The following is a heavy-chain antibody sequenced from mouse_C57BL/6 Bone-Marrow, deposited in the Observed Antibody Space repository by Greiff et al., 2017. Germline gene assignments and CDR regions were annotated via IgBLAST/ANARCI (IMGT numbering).Heavy chain of an antibody. Sequence: VKLMESGAELVKPGASVKISCKASGYAFSSYWMNWVKQRPGKGLEWIGQIYPGEGDTNYNGKFKGKATLTADKASSTAYMQLSSLTSEDSAVYFCARDGFITSFDDWGQGTTLTVSS. CDR1: GYAFSSYW. V-gene: IGHV1-80*01. J-gene: IGHJ2*01. D-gene: IGHD1-1*01. CDR3: ARDGFITSFDD. CDR2: IYPGEGDT.